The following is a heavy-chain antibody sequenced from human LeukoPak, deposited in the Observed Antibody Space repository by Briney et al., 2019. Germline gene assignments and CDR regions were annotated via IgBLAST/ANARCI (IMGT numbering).Heavy chain of an antibody. CDR2: IYSGGST. V-gene: IGHV3-66*01. J-gene: IGHJ4*02. CDR1: GFTFDDYG. Sequence: PGGSLRLSCAASGFTFDDYGMSWVRQAPGKGLEWVSVIYSGGSTYYADSVKGRFTISRDNSKNTLYLQMNSLRAEDTAVYYCARKSSGYYAVFDYWGQGTLVTVSS. D-gene: IGHD3-22*01. CDR3: ARKSSGYYAVFDY.